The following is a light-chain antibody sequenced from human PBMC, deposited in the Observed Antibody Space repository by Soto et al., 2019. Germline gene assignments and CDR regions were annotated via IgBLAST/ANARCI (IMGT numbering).Light chain of an antibody. Sequence: EIVLTQSPGTLSLSPGERATLSCRASQSFHTNYLAWYQHRPRQAPRLLIYGASIRASGIPERFSGRGSGTDFTLTISRLEPEDSAVYYCQHYDSSPGFTFGGGTKMEIK. J-gene: IGKJ4*01. V-gene: IGKV3-20*01. CDR2: GAS. CDR1: QSFHTNY. CDR3: QHYDSSPGFT.